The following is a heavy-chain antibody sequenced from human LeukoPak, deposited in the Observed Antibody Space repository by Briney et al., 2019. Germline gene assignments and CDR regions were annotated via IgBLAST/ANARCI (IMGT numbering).Heavy chain of an antibody. CDR3: ARTGYGSGSYYNLAFDT. CDR2: NSITGDS. Sequence: KTSETLSLTCNVSGGSISSGGYFWSWVRQPAGKGLEYIGRNSITGDSNYNPSLKSRVSISVDTSKNQLSLKLTSVTASDTAVYYCARTGYGSGSYYNLAFDTWGRGTMVTVSS. CDR1: GGSISSGGYF. V-gene: IGHV4-61*02. J-gene: IGHJ3*02. D-gene: IGHD3-10*01.